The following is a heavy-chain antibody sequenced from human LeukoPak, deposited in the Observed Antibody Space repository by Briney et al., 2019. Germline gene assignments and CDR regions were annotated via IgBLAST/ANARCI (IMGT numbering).Heavy chain of an antibody. CDR3: AKPITIFGVVPHDY. D-gene: IGHD3-3*01. Sequence: ASVKVSCKASGYTFTSYDINWVRQATGQGLEWMGWMNPNSGNTGYAQKFQGRVTMTRNTSISTAYMELSSLRSEDTAVYYCAKPITIFGVVPHDYWGQGTLVTVSS. CDR1: GYTFTSYD. CDR2: MNPNSGNT. J-gene: IGHJ4*02. V-gene: IGHV1-8*01.